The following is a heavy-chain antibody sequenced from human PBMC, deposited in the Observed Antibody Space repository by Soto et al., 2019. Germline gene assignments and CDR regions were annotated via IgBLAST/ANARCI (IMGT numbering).Heavy chain of an antibody. CDR2: INPNSGGT. CDR3: ARVDCSSTSCSGKLDY. D-gene: IGHD2-2*01. J-gene: IGHJ4*01. V-gene: IGHV1-2*04. CDR1: GYTFTGYY. Sequence: ASVKVSCKASGYTFTGYYMHWVRQAPGQGLEWMGWINPNSGGTNYAQKFQGWVTMTRDTSISTAYMELSRLRSDDTAVYYCARVDCSSTSCSGKLDYWGHGTLVTVSS.